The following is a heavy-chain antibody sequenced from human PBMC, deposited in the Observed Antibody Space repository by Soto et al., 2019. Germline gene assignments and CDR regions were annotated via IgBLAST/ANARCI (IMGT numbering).Heavy chain of an antibody. V-gene: IGHV4-31*03. Sequence: PSETLSLTCTVSGGSIRIDGYYWTWIGQHPGKALEWIGYIYYRGNTYYNPSLKSRLTLSLDTSKNQFSLKLTSVTAADTAVYYCARGGVKVTNGMDVWGQGTTVPVSS. CDR1: GGSIRIDGYY. J-gene: IGHJ6*02. D-gene: IGHD4-4*01. CDR2: IYYRGNT. CDR3: ARGGVKVTNGMDV.